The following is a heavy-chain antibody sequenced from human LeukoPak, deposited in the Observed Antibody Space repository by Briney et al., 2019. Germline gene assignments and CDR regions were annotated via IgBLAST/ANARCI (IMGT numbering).Heavy chain of an antibody. CDR1: RFTFSTYW. J-gene: IGHJ4*02. V-gene: IGHV3-21*01. D-gene: IGHD1-7*01. CDR2: ISSSSSYI. Sequence: NPGGSLRLSCAASRFTFSTYWMSWVRQAPGKGLEWVSSISSSSSYICYADSVKGRFTISRDNSKNTLYLQMNSLRAEDTAVYYCAKDDGMDNWNYDGIGDYWGQGTLVTVSS. CDR3: AKDDGMDNWNYDGIGDY.